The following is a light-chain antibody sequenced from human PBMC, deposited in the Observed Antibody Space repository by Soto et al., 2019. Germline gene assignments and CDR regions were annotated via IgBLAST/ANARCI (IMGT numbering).Light chain of an antibody. V-gene: IGKV1-6*01. J-gene: IGKJ1*01. CDR2: GAS. CDR1: QGIAKD. CDR3: LQNYYSFRT. Sequence: AIQLTQSPSSLSASVGVRVTITCRASQGIAKDLGWYQQKPGKAPRLLIFGASFLQSGVPSRFSGSGSGTDFTLTINGLQPEDFATYYCLQNYYSFRTFGQGTKVEIK.